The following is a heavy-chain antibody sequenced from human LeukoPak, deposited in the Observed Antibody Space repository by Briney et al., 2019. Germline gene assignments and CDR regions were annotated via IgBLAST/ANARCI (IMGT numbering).Heavy chain of an antibody. CDR2: ISYSGST. V-gene: IGHV4-59*01. Sequence: PSETLSLTXTVSGGSIRAYYWSWIRQPPGKGLEWIGYISYSGSTKYNPSLKSRVTISVDTSKNQFSLKLSSVTAADTAVYYCARYGMATIQFFDYWGQGTLFTVSS. CDR3: ARYGMATIQFFDY. J-gene: IGHJ4*02. D-gene: IGHD5-24*01. CDR1: GGSIRAYY.